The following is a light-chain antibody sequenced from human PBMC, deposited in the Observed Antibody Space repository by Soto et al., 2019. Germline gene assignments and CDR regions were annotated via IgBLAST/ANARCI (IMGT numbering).Light chain of an antibody. Sequence: EIVLTQSPGTLSLSPGERATLSCRASQSVSSSYLAWYQQKPGQAPRLLIYGASSRATGIPDRFSGSGSGTDFTLTISRLEPEDVAVYYCQQYGSSPLTFGGGNKGENK. V-gene: IGKV3-20*01. J-gene: IGKJ4*01. CDR3: QQYGSSPLT. CDR2: GAS. CDR1: QSVSSSY.